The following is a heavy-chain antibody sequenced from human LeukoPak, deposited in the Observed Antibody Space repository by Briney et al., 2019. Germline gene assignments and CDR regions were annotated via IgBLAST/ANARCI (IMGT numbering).Heavy chain of an antibody. D-gene: IGHD4-23*01. CDR2: IIPIVGST. J-gene: IGHJ4*02. V-gene: IGHV1-69*04. Sequence: ASVKVSCKTSGDTFSSYGISWVRQAPGQGLEWMGRIIPIVGSTDYAEKLQGRVTITADKSTSTVYMELNSLRSEDTAVYYCARHYGGLDDYWGQGTLIIVSS. CDR3: ARHYGGLDDY. CDR1: GDTFSSYG.